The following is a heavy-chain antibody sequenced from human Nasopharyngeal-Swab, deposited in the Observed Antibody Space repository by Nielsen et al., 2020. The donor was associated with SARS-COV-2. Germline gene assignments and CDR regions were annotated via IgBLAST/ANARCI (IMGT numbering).Heavy chain of an antibody. D-gene: IGHD6-19*01. J-gene: IGHJ3*02. CDR2: INPNSGGT. Sequence: ASVKVSCKASGYTFTGYYMHWVRQAPGQGLEWMGWINPNSGGTNYAQKFQGWVTMTRDTSISTAYMELSRLRSDDTAVYYCAREMAVAGQGVAFDIWGQGTMVTVSS. CDR1: GYTFTGYY. V-gene: IGHV1-2*04. CDR3: AREMAVAGQGVAFDI.